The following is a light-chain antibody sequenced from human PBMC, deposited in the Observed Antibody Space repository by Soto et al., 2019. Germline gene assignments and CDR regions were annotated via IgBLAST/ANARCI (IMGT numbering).Light chain of an antibody. J-gene: IGLJ1*01. CDR1: NSNIGRDT. V-gene: IGLV1-44*01. CDR2: STN. Sequence: SVLTQPPSASGTPGQRVTISCSGSNSNIGRDTVNWYQQLPGTAPKLLMYSTNQRPSGVPDRFSGSKTGASASLAISGLQSEDEGDYYCAAWDASLGGFYVFGTGTKVTVL. CDR3: AAWDASLGGFYV.